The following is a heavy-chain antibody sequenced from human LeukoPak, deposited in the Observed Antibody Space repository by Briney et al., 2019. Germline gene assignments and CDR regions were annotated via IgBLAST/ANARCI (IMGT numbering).Heavy chain of an antibody. CDR2: ISVYNGNT. CDR1: GYPFYTYG. V-gene: IGHV1-18*01. CDR3: AREESIGRYQFLHDY. J-gene: IGHJ4*02. D-gene: IGHD1-26*01. Sequence: GASVKVSCKASGYPFYTYGISWVRQAPGQGLEWMGWISVYNGNTNYAQKLQGRVTLSTDTSTSTAYMELRSLTSDDTAVYYCAREESIGRYQFLHDYWGQGTLVTVSS.